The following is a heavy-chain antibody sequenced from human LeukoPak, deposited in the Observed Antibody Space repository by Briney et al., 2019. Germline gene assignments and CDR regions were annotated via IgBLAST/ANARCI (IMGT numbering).Heavy chain of an antibody. CDR3: QRAMDV. CDR2: IKPDGSEQ. V-gene: IGHV3-7*01. Sequence: GGSLRLSCGASGFTFSGSWMSWVRQAPGKGLEWVANIKPDGSEQYYVDSVKGRFSISRDNAKNSVSLQMNSLRAGDTAVYYCQRAMDVWGQGTTVTVSS. J-gene: IGHJ6*02. CDR1: GFTFSGSW.